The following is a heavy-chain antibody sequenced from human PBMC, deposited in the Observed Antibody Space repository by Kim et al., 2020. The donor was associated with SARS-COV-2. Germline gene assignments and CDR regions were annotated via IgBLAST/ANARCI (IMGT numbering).Heavy chain of an antibody. CDR1: GFTFDDYG. J-gene: IGHJ6*03. D-gene: IGHD6-13*01. CDR3: ARGGAAAPLILSYYYYYMDV. CDR2: INWNGGRT. Sequence: GGSLRLSCAASGFTFDDYGMSWVRQAPGKGLEWVSGINWNGGRTGYADSVKGRFTISRDNAKNSLYLQMNSLRAEDTALYHCARGGAAAPLILSYYYYYMDVWGKGTTVTVSS. V-gene: IGHV3-20*01.